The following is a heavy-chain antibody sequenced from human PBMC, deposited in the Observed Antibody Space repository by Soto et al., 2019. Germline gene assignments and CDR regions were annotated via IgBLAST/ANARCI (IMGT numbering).Heavy chain of an antibody. J-gene: IGHJ4*02. CDR1: GFSLSTSGMR. CDR2: IDWDDDK. V-gene: IGHV2-70*04. D-gene: IGHD2-15*01. Sequence: SGPTLVNPTQTLTLTCTFSGFSLSTSGMRVSWIRQPPGKALEWLARIDWDDDKFYNTSLKTRLTISKDSSKNQVVLTMTKMDPVDTATYYCARMFHCSGGTCPFDYWGQGALVTVSS. CDR3: ARMFHCSGGTCPFDY.